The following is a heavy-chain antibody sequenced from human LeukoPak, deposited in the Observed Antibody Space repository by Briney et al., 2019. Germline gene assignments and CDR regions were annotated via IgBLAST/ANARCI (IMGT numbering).Heavy chain of an antibody. V-gene: IGHV3-48*04. D-gene: IGHD5-18*01. J-gene: IGHJ4*02. CDR1: GFTFSSHS. CDR2: IPNGDKVI. Sequence: GGSLRLSCAASGFTFSSHSMNWVRQAPGKGQEWVSYIPNGDKVISYADSVKGRFSISRDNAKNSLYLQMKNLRAEDTAVYYCTRVLGRGSYGHSDYWGQGTLVTVSS. CDR3: TRVLGRGSYGHSDY.